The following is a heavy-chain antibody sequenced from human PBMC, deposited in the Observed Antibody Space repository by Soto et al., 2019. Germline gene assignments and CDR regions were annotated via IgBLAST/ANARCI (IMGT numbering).Heavy chain of an antibody. CDR3: ATIWARIWALDP. CDR1: GYTLTELS. D-gene: IGHD2-15*01. V-gene: IGHV1-24*01. CDR2: FDPEDGET. Sequence: ASVKASCKVSGYTLTELSMHWVRQAPGKGLEWMGGFDPEDGETIYAQKFQGRVTMTEDTSTDTAYMELSSLRSEDTAVYYCATIWARIWALDPWGQGTLVTVSS. J-gene: IGHJ5*02.